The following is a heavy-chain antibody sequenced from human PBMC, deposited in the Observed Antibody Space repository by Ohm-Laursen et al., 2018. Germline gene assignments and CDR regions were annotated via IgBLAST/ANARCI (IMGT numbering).Heavy chain of an antibody. V-gene: IGHV3-30*18. CDR1: GFTFGTYG. J-gene: IGHJ6*02. D-gene: IGHD2-15*01. CDR2: ISYDGGNK. Sequence: SLRLSCTASGFTFGTYGMHWVRQAPGKGLEWVALISYDGGNKYYADSVKGRFTISRDNSKNTLYLQMNSLRAEDTAVYYCAKSAFERQGGGRIAYYYYGMDVWGQGTTVTVSS. CDR3: AKSAFERQGGGRIAYYYYGMDV.